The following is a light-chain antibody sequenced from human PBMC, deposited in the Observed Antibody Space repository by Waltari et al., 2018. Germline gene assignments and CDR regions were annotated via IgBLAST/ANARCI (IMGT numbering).Light chain of an antibody. CDR2: GAS. CDR3: HQYGTSPRT. Sequence: EIVLTQSPGTLSLSPGERATLSCRASQSVRNSYLAWYQQTLGQAPRLLIYGASSRATGIPDRFSGSGSGTDFSLTISRLEPEDFAVYYCHQYGTSPRTFGQGTKVEIK. J-gene: IGKJ1*01. CDR1: QSVRNSY. V-gene: IGKV3-20*01.